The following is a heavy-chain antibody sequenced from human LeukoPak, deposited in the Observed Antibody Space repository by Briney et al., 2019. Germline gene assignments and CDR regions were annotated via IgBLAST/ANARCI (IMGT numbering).Heavy chain of an antibody. CDR3: ARRKFYDTYLDP. J-gene: IGHJ5*02. V-gene: IGHV5-51*01. Sequence: GESLKISSKGPEYDFANYWIVWVRQTPGRGLEWMGIAHPATSIIHYGPSFQGQVTISFDRSLSTAYLQWTSLKASDSGMYFCARRKFYDTYLDPWGRGTLVTVSS. CDR2: AHPATSII. CDR1: EYDFANYW. D-gene: IGHD2/OR15-2a*01.